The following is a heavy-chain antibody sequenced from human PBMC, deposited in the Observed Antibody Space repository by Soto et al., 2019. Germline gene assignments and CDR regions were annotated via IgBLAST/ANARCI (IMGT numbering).Heavy chain of an antibody. J-gene: IGHJ6*02. CDR1: GFTFSSYT. Sequence: GGSLRLSCAASGFTFSSYTMNWVRQAPGKGLEWVSSISSRSSYIYYADSVKGRFTISRDNAKISVYLQMNSLRAEDTAVYYCARDQRYDFWSGYYRDYGIDVWGQGTTVTVSS. CDR3: ARDQRYDFWSGYYRDYGIDV. CDR2: ISSRSSYI. V-gene: IGHV3-21*01. D-gene: IGHD3-3*01.